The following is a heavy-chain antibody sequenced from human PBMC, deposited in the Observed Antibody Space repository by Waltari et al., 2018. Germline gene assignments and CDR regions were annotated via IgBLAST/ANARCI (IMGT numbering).Heavy chain of an antibody. D-gene: IGHD3-22*01. CDR1: GYTFTDYY. CDR3: ATGYYYDSSGPSKDAFDI. V-gene: IGHV1-69-2*01. Sequence: EVQLVQSGAEVKKPGATVKISCKVSGYTFTDYYMHWVQQAPGKGLEWMGLVDPEDGAKIYAEKFQGRVTITEETSTDTAYMELSSLRSEDTAVYYCATGYYYDSSGPSKDAFDIWGQGTMVTVSS. CDR2: VDPEDGAK. J-gene: IGHJ3*02.